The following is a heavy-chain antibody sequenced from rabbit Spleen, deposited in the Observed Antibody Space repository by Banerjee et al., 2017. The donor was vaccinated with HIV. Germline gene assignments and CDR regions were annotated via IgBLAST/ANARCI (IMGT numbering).Heavy chain of an antibody. D-gene: IGHD1-1*01. V-gene: IGHV1S45*01. J-gene: IGHJ4*01. CDR3: ARGSVLYYYDL. Sequence: QQQLVEYGGDLVQPEGSLTLTCKASGLDFSSSYWICWVRQAPGKGLEWIACIYTGSSGSTWYASWAKGRFTISKTSSTTVTLQMTSLTAADTATYFCARGSVLYYYDLWGPGTLVTVS. CDR2: IYTGSSGST. CDR1: GLDFSSSYW.